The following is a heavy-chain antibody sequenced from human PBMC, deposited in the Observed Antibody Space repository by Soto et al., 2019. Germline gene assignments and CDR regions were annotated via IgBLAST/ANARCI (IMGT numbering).Heavy chain of an antibody. CDR3: AGGRYGDY. Sequence: QVHLVQSGAEVKKPGASVKVSCKGSGYTFTSYGITWVRQAPGQGLEWMGWISAHNGNTNYAQKLXGXVPXTRDTSTSTAYMELRSLRSDDTAVYYCAGGRYGDYWGQGALVTVSS. CDR2: ISAHNGNT. J-gene: IGHJ4*02. CDR1: GYTFTSYG. V-gene: IGHV1-18*01. D-gene: IGHD1-1*01.